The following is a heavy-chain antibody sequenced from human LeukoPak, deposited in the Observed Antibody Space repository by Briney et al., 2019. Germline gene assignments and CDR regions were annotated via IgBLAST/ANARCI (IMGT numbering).Heavy chain of an antibody. CDR1: GFTFSSFE. Sequence: GGSLRLSCAASGFTFSSFEMNWVRQAPGKGLEWVSYISITGITTYYANSVKGRFTISGDNAKNSLYLQMNSLRAEDTAVYYCARETYYYGSGSVNWFDPWGQGTLVTVSS. D-gene: IGHD3-10*01. V-gene: IGHV3-48*03. CDR2: ISITGITT. J-gene: IGHJ5*02. CDR3: ARETYYYGSGSVNWFDP.